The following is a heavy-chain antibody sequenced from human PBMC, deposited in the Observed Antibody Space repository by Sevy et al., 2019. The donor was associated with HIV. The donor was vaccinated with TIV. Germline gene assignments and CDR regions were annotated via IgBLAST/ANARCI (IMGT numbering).Heavy chain of an antibody. V-gene: IGHV3-30*18. CDR3: ANAYSGSYSHSYLYALDV. CDR2: ISHDGINE. CDR1: GFSFSYYG. D-gene: IGHD1-26*01. Sequence: GGSLRLSCTGSGFSFSYYGIHWVRQAPGKGLDWVALISHDGINEYYADSLKGRFTISRDNSKNTAYLEMNRLRNEDTAIYFCANAYSGSYSHSYLYALDVWGQGTTVTVSS. J-gene: IGHJ6*02.